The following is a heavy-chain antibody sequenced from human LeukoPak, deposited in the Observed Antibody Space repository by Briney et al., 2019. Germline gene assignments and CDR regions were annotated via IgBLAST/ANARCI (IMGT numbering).Heavy chain of an antibody. V-gene: IGHV3-33*01. CDR2: IWYDGSNK. CDR1: GFTFSSYG. Sequence: PGGSLRLSCAASGFTFSSYGMHWVRQAPGKGLEWVAVIWYDGSNKYYVDSVKGRFTISRDKSKNTVYLQMNSLRAEDTAVYYCARVLNYYDSSGYYFSYWGQGTLVTVSS. D-gene: IGHD3-22*01. J-gene: IGHJ4*02. CDR3: ARVLNYYDSSGYYFSY.